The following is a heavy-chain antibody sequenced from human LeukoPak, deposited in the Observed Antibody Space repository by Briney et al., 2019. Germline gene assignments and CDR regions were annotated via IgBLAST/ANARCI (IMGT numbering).Heavy chain of an antibody. CDR2: ISGSGGST. J-gene: IGHJ6*04. D-gene: IGHD6-13*01. Sequence: GGSLRLSCAASGFTSSSYGMSWVRQAPGKGLEWVSAISGSGGSTYYADSVKGRFTISRDNSKNTLYLQMNSLRAEDTAVYYCAKPLAGAAAWDVWGKGTTVTISS. V-gene: IGHV3-23*01. CDR3: AKPLAGAAAWDV. CDR1: GFTSSSYG.